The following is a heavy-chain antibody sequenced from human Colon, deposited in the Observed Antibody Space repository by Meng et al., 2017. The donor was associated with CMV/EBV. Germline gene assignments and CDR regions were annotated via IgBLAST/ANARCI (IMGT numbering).Heavy chain of an antibody. V-gene: IGHV3-30*02. D-gene: IGHD2-21*01. J-gene: IGHJ4*02. CDR3: ARDKGVRTFDT. CDR1: GIPFSSSG. CDR2: IRHDGSNE. Sequence: QVQLLEAGGGVVQPGESLRLVCAASGIPFSSSGMHWVRQAPGKGLEWVALIRHDGSNEYYAESVRGRFTISRDNSKNTVYLQMNSLRSEDTAVYYCARDKGVRTFDTWGQGILVTVSS.